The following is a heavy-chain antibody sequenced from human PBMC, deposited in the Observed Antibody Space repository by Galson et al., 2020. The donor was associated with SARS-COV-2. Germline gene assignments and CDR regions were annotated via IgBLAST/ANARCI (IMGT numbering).Heavy chain of an antibody. V-gene: IGHV3-30*04. CDR2: ISYDGSNK. CDR3: AREGPSDGGAVAGMPDAFGI. J-gene: IGHJ3*02. Sequence: GESLKISCAASGFTFSSYAMHWVRQAPGKGLEWVAVISYDGSNKYYADSVKGRFTISRDNSKNTLYLQMNSLRAEDTAVYYCAREGPSDGGAVAGMPDAFGIWGQGTMVTVSS. D-gene: IGHD6-19*01. CDR1: GFTFSSYA.